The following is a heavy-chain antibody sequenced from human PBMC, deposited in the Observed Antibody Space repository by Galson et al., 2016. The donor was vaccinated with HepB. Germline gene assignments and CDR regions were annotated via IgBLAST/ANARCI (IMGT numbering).Heavy chain of an antibody. CDR3: DRCASVFGAVIRRLFLYWMDV. Sequence: SLRLSCAASGFMFEEYAMHWVRQAPGKGLEWVAGIWYDGENKYYAESVKGRFTISRDNSKDTLDLKMSSLRAEDTAVYYCDRCASVFGAVIRRLFLYWMDVWGQVTTVTVSS. D-gene: IGHD3-3*01. V-gene: IGHV3-33*03. CDR2: IWYDGENK. CDR1: GFMFEEYA. J-gene: IGHJ6*02.